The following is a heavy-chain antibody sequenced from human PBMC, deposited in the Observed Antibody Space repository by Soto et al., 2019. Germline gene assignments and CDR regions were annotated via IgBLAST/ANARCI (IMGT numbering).Heavy chain of an antibody. V-gene: IGHV3-74*01. CDR3: ARETYRGFYFDY. Sequence: GGSLRLSCAASGFTFTDYWTHWVRQAPGKGLVWVSRINSDGSRTSYADSVTGRFTISRDNAKNTLYLQMNSLRVGDTALYYCARETYRGFYFDYWGQGTLVTVSP. CDR1: GFTFTDYW. J-gene: IGHJ4*02. D-gene: IGHD4-4*01. CDR2: INSDGSRT.